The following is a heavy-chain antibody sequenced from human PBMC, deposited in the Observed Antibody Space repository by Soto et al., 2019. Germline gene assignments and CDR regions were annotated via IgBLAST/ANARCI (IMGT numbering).Heavy chain of an antibody. CDR3: ARVRFGKLG. Sequence: EVQLLAAGGGLVQPGGSLRLSCAASGFTFSSYAMSWVRQAPGKGLEWVSIIGVGGGDRYYPESVKGRFTISRDNSRDTLYLEMNSMRDEDTAVYYCARVRFGKLGWGPGTLGTVSS. V-gene: IGHV3-23*01. CDR1: GFTFSSYA. D-gene: IGHD3-10*01. CDR2: IGVGGGDR. J-gene: IGHJ4*02.